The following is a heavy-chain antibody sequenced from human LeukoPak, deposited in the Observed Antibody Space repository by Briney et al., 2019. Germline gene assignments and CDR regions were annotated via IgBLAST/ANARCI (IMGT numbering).Heavy chain of an antibody. J-gene: IGHJ5*02. CDR3: ARGVYTAMAPFLNWFDP. CDR2: ISYDGSNK. CDR1: GFTFSSYA. V-gene: IGHV3-30-3*01. D-gene: IGHD5-18*01. Sequence: GRSLRLSCAASGFTFSSYAMHWVRQAPGKGLEWVAVISYDGSNKYYADSVKGRFTISRDNSKNTLYLQMNSLRAEDTAVYYCARGVYTAMAPFLNWFDPWGQGTLVTVSS.